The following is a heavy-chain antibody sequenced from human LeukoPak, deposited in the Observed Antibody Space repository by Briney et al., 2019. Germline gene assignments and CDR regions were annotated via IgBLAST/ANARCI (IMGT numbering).Heavy chain of an antibody. Sequence: KPSETLSLTCAVYGGSFSGYYWSWIRQPPGKGLEWIGEINHSGSTNYNPSLKSRVTISVDTSKNQFSLKLSSVTAAVTAVYYCARGGHSGRLPFDYWGQGTLVTVSS. D-gene: IGHD1-26*01. CDR1: GGSFSGYY. CDR2: INHSGST. V-gene: IGHV4-34*01. J-gene: IGHJ4*02. CDR3: ARGGHSGRLPFDY.